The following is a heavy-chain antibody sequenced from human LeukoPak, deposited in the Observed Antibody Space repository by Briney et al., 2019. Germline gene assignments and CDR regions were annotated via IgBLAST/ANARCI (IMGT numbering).Heavy chain of an antibody. V-gene: IGHV4-34*01. J-gene: IGHJ3*02. CDR2: INHSGST. D-gene: IGHD3-3*01. CDR3: ARVTIFGVVPFDI. CDR1: GGSFSGYY. Sequence: KPSETLSLTCAVYGGSFSGYYWSWIRQPPGKELEWIGEINHSGSTNYNPSLKSRVTISVDTSKNQFSLKLSSVTAADTAVYYCARVTIFGVVPFDIWGQGTMVTVSS.